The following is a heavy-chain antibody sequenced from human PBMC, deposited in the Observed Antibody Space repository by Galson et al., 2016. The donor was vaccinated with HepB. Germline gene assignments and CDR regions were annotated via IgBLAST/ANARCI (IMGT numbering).Heavy chain of an antibody. CDR2: ILGDGDTT. J-gene: IGHJ4*02. D-gene: IGHD1/OR15-1a*01. V-gene: IGHV3-23*01. CDR1: GFTFSNYA. CDR3: AKAEKWEHDF. Sequence: SLRLSCAASGFTFSNYAMSWVRQAPGKGLEWVSGILGDGDTTYYADSVKGRSTISRDNSKNALFLQMYGLRAEDTAVYHCAKAEKWEHDFWGQGTLVTVSS.